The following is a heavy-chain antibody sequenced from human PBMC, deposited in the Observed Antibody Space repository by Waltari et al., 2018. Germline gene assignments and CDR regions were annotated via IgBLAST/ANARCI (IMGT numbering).Heavy chain of an antibody. D-gene: IGHD1-26*01. CDR1: GGPISSYS. Sequence: QVQLQESGPGLVKPSETLSLTCTVPGGPISSYSWSWIRQPAGKGLEWIGRIYTSGSTNYNPSLKSRVTISVDKSKNQFSLKLSSVTAADTAVYYCARNGREADDFDYWGQGTLVTVSS. CDR2: IYTSGST. CDR3: ARNGREADDFDY. J-gene: IGHJ4*02. V-gene: IGHV4-4*07.